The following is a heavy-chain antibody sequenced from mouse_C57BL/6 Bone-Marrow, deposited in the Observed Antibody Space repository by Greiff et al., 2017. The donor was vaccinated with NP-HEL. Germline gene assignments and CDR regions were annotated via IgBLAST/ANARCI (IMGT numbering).Heavy chain of an antibody. CDR1: GYTFTSYG. Sequence: QVQLQQSGAELVRPGASVKLSCKASGYTFTSYGISWVKQRTGQGLEWIGEIYPRSGNTYYNEKFQGKATLTADKSSSTSYMELRSLTSEDSAVYFCARERSRDLVDYWGQGTSVTVST. CDR2: IYPRSGNT. V-gene: IGHV1-81*01. D-gene: IGHD6-1*01. CDR3: ARERSRDLVDY. J-gene: IGHJ4*01.